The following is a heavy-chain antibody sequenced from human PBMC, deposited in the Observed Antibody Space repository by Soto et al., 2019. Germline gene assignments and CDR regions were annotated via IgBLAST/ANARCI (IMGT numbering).Heavy chain of an antibody. J-gene: IGHJ6*02. V-gene: IGHV3-48*01. CDR1: GFTFSSYS. CDR3: VREGGYCTNTRCYFYGLDV. CDR2: ISSSSSTI. D-gene: IGHD2-2*01. Sequence: GGSLRLSCAASGFTFSSYSMNWVRQAPGKGLEWVSYISSSSSTIYYADSVKGRLTISRENAKNSLSLQMNSLRAVDTAVYYCVREGGYCTNTRCYFYGLDVWAQGTTVPVSS.